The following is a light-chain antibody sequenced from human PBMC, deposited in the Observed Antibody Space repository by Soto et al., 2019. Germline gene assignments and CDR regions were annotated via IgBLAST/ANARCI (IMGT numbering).Light chain of an antibody. CDR3: NSSTSSPSRPYV. CDR1: TNDVGGYNY. CDR2: EVS. J-gene: IGLJ1*01. V-gene: IGLV2-14*01. Sequence: SVLTLPASVSGSPGQSITISCTGTTNDVGGYNYVSWYQQHPGKAPKLLIFEVSSRPSGVSNRFSGSKSGNTASLTISAIQAEDEADYFCNSSTSSPSRPYVFGTGTPVTVL.